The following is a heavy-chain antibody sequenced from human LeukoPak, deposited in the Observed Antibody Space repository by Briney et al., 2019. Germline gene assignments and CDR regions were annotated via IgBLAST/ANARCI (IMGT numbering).Heavy chain of an antibody. CDR3: ARWGSGYYFTGY. CDR1: GGSFSGYY. J-gene: IGHJ4*02. D-gene: IGHD3-22*01. Sequence: SETLSLTCAVYGGSFSGYYWSWIRQPPGKGLEWIGSIYYSGSTYYNPSPKSRVTISVDTSKNQFSLKLSSVTAADTAVYYCARWGSGYYFTGYWGQGTLVTVSS. V-gene: IGHV4-34*01. CDR2: IYYSGST.